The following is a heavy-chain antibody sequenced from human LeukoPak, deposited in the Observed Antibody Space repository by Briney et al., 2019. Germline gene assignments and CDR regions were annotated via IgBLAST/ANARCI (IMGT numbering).Heavy chain of an antibody. D-gene: IGHD3-3*01. V-gene: IGHV4-59*01. CDR3: ATRGDFWSGYTHFDY. Sequence: SETLSLTCTVSGGSISSYYWSWIRQPPGKGLEWIGYIYYSGSTNYNPSLKSRVTISVDTSKNQFSLKLSSVTAADTAVYYCATRGDFWSGYTHFDYWGQGTLVTVSS. CDR1: GGSISSYY. J-gene: IGHJ4*02. CDR2: IYYSGST.